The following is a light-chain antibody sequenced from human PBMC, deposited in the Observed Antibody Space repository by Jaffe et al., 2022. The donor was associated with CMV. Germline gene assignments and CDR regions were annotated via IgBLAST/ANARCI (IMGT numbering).Light chain of an antibody. J-gene: IGKJ1*01. CDR2: KAS. CDR1: QSISSW. Sequence: DIQMTQSPSTLPASVGDRVTITCRASQSISSWLAWYQQKPGKAPKLLIHKASSLESGVPSRFSGSGSGTEFTLTIRSLQPDDFATYYCQQYNNYPGAFGQGTKVEIK. CDR3: QQYNNYPGA. V-gene: IGKV1-5*03.